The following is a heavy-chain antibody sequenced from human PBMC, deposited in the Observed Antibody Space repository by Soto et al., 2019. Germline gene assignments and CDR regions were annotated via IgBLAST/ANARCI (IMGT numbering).Heavy chain of an antibody. CDR1: GFTFSSYA. D-gene: IGHD3-16*01. CDR3: AKDLGGGGTGYYYGMDV. Sequence: PGGSLRLSCAASGFTFSSYALSGVRQAPGPGLEWVAGISGSGGSTYYADTVKGRFTIFRDNSKNTLYLQMNSLRAEDTAVYYCAKDLGGGGTGYYYGMDVWGQGTTVTVSS. CDR2: ISGSGGST. J-gene: IGHJ6*02. V-gene: IGHV3-23*01.